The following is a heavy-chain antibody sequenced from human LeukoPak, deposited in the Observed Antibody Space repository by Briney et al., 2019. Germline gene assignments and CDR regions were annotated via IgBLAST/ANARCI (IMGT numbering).Heavy chain of an antibody. J-gene: IGHJ4*02. CDR1: GGSISSSSYY. D-gene: IGHD6-19*01. Sequence: SETLSLTCTVSGGSISSSSYYWGWIRQPPGKGLEWIGSIYYSGSTYYNPSLKSRVTISVDTSKNQFSLKLSSVTAADTAVYYCAREGGYSSGKFDYWGQGTLVTVSS. CDR3: AREGGYSSGKFDY. V-gene: IGHV4-39*02. CDR2: IYYSGST.